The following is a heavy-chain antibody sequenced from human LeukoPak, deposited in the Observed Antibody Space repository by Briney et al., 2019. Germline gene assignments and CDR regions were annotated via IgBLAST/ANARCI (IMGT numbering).Heavy chain of an antibody. CDR2: IHASGAT. Sequence: SETLSLTCTVSGGSVTGYYWSWIRQPPGKGLEWIWYIHASGATLHYPSLRSRVTMSLYTTENHFSLNLRSVTAADTAVYYCARHDDVPVIKSGFDIWGQGTVVTVSS. J-gene: IGHJ3*02. V-gene: IGHV4-4*09. CDR3: ARHDDVPVIKSGFDI. D-gene: IGHD3-22*01. CDR1: GGSVTGYY.